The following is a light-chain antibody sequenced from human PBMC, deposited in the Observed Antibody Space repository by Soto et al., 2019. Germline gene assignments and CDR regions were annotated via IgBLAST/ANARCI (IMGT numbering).Light chain of an antibody. CDR3: QQRNNWPSTS. Sequence: IQLTQSPSSLSASVGDRVTISCRASQGIGTYLAWYQQKPGKAPKLLIYAASTLQSGVPSRFSGSGSGTDFTLTISSLEPEDFAVYYCQQRNNWPSTSFGPGTKVDIK. V-gene: IGKV1-9*01. CDR1: QGIGTY. CDR2: AAS. J-gene: IGKJ3*01.